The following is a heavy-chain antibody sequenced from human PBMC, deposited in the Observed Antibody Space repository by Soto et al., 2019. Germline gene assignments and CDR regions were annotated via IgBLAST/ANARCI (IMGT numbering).Heavy chain of an antibody. V-gene: IGHV1-2*02. Sequence: QVQLVQSGAEVKKSGASVKVSCKASGYTFTGYYIHWVRQAPGQGLEWMGEISPNSGGTKYAQKFQGRVTMTRDTSITTVYMDLSNLSPDDTAVYYCAPHCSGGSCYPYWGQGTLVTVSS. CDR3: APHCSGGSCYPY. CDR2: ISPNSGGT. D-gene: IGHD2-15*01. J-gene: IGHJ4*02. CDR1: GYTFTGYY.